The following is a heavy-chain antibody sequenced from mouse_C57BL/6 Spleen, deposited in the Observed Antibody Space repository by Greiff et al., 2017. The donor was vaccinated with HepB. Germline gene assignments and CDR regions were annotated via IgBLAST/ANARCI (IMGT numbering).Heavy chain of an antibody. V-gene: IGHV2-2*01. CDR3: ARRYDGYYWYFDV. J-gene: IGHJ1*03. CDR2: IWSGGST. Sequence: VKLMESGPGLVQPSQSLSITCTVSGFSLTSYGVHWVRQSPGKGLEWLGVIWSGGSTDYNAAFISRLSISKDNSKSQVFFKMNSLQADDTAIYYCARRYDGYYWYFDVWGTGTTVTVSS. CDR1: GFSLTSYG. D-gene: IGHD2-3*01.